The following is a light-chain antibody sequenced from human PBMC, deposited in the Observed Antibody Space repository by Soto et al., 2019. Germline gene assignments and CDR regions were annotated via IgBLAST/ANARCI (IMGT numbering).Light chain of an antibody. J-gene: IGKJ4*01. CDR1: QSVYMN. CDR3: QHYHNWPPRHT. CDR2: AAS. V-gene: IGKV3-15*01. Sequence: EIVMTQSPATLSVSPGERATLSCRASQSVYMNLAWYQQKPGQAPRLLIYAASTRATDIPVRFSGSGSGTEFTLSISSLQSDDCAVYFCQHYHNWPPRHTFGGGTRVEIK.